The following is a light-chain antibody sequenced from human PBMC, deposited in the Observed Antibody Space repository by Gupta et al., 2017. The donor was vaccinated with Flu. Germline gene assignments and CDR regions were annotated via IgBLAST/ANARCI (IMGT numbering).Light chain of an antibody. Sequence: DIVMTQSPLSLAVTPGAPASISCRSSQSLLYSNGYNYVNWYLQKPGQSPQLLIHLGSNRASGVPDRFSGSGSGTYFTLKISRVEAEDVGIYFCMQPLNSPWTFGQGTKVEIK. CDR1: QSLLYSNGYNY. CDR2: LGS. V-gene: IGKV2-28*01. CDR3: MQPLNSPWT. J-gene: IGKJ1*01.